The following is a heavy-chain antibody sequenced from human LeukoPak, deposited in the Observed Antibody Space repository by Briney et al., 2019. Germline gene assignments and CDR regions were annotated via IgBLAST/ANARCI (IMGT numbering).Heavy chain of an antibody. Sequence: SETLSLTCTVSGGSISSSSYYWGWIRQPPGKGLEWIGSIYYSGSTYYNPSLKSRVTISVDTSKNQFSLKLSSVTAADTAVYYCARGFIVVVPAVSKYYYYYYGMDVWGQGTTVTVSS. J-gene: IGHJ6*02. CDR2: IYYSGST. CDR3: ARGFIVVVPAVSKYYYYYYGMDV. V-gene: IGHV4-39*01. CDR1: GGSISSSSYY. D-gene: IGHD2-2*01.